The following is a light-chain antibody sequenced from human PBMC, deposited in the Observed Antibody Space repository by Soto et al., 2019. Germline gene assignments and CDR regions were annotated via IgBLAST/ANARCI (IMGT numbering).Light chain of an antibody. J-gene: IGLJ3*02. CDR1: SSDVGNYNR. CDR2: EVN. CDR3: CSYAGSRMWV. Sequence: QSVLTQPASVSGSLGQSITISCTGTSSDVGNYNRVSWHQQHPGKVPKVMIYEVNKRPSGVSNRFSGSKSGNTASLTISGLQAEDEADYYCCSYAGSRMWVLGGGTKVTVL. V-gene: IGLV2-23*02.